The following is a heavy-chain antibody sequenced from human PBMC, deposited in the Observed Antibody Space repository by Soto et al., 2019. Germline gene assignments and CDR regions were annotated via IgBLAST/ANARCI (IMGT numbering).Heavy chain of an antibody. V-gene: IGHV1-2*02. Sequence: QVQLVQSGAEVKKPGASVKVSCKASGYTFSDYYMHWVRQAPGQGPEWMGWINANSGGTNYPQKFQGRVTMTRDTSISTAYMELSSLRSDDTAVYYCASGGSSNWPDFWGQGTLVTVSS. J-gene: IGHJ4*02. D-gene: IGHD6-13*01. CDR1: GYTFSDYY. CDR2: INANSGGT. CDR3: ASGGSSNWPDF.